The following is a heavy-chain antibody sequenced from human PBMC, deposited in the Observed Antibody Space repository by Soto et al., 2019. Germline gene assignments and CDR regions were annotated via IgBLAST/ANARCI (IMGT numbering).Heavy chain of an antibody. J-gene: IGHJ1*01. Sequence: GGSLRLSCAASGFTFSAYGMHWVRQAPGKGLEWVAVIWYDGSNKYYADSVKGRFTISRDNSKNTLYLQMNSLRAEDTAVYYCARDRVESGYPEYFQHWGQGTLVTVSS. D-gene: IGHD3-22*01. CDR1: GFTFSAYG. CDR3: ARDRVESGYPEYFQH. V-gene: IGHV3-33*01. CDR2: IWYDGSNK.